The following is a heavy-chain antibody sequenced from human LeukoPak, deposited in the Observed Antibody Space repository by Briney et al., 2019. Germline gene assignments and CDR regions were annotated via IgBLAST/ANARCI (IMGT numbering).Heavy chain of an antibody. CDR3: AREQRAVPAAPTPGAFDI. CDR2: IYHSGST. Sequence: SETLSLTCTVSGYSISSGYYWGWIRQPPGKGLEWIGSIYHSGSTYYNPSLKSRVTISVDRSKNQFSLKLSSVTAADTAVYYCAREQRAVPAAPTPGAFDIWAKGQWSPSLQ. V-gene: IGHV4-38-2*02. J-gene: IGHJ3*02. CDR1: GYSISSGYY. D-gene: IGHD2-2*01.